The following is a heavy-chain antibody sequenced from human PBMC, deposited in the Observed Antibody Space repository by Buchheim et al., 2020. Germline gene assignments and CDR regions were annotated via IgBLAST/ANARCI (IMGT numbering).Heavy chain of an antibody. Sequence: QVQLQESGPGLVKPSQTLSLTCTVSGGSISSGGYYWSWIRQHPGKGLEWIGYIFYSGSPYYNPSLKIRVTISVDKSKNQFALKLSTVTAADTAVYYCARGGDYDFRLTDYWGQGTL. CDR2: IFYSGSP. CDR3: ARGGDYDFRLTDY. V-gene: IGHV4-31*03. CDR1: GGSISSGGYY. J-gene: IGHJ4*02. D-gene: IGHD3-3*01.